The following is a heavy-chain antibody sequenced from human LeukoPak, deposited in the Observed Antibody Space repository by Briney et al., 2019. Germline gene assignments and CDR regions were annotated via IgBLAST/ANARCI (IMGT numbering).Heavy chain of an antibody. J-gene: IGHJ4*02. V-gene: IGHV3-48*03. CDR1: GFTFSSYE. CDR2: ISSSGSTI. D-gene: IGHD1-14*01. Sequence: GGSLRLSCAASGFTFSSYEMNWVRQAPGRGLEWVSHISSSGSTIYYADSVKGRFTISRDNAKNSLYLQMNSLRAEDTAVYYCARELNRELDYWGQGTLVTVSS. CDR3: ARELNRELDY.